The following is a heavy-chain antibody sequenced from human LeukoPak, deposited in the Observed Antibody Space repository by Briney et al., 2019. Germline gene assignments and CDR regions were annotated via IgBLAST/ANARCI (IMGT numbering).Heavy chain of an antibody. CDR1: GFTFSYYV. CDR3: ARADRGYCSSSTCYILDY. CDR2: ISYDGSNE. D-gene: IGHD2-2*01. J-gene: IGHJ4*02. Sequence: HTGGSLRLSCAASGFTFSYYVIHWVRQAPGKGLEWVAVISYDGSNEYYGESVKGRFTISRDNSKNTLYLQMNSLRAEDTAVYYCARADRGYCSSSTCYILDYWGQGTLVTVSS. V-gene: IGHV3-30-3*01.